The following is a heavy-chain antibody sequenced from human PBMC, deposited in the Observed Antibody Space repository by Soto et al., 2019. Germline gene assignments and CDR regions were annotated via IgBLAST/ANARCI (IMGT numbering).Heavy chain of an antibody. J-gene: IGHJ4*02. V-gene: IGHV3-53*01. CDR1: GFTVSSNY. CDR2: IYGGDDT. D-gene: IGHD3-22*01. Sequence: GGSLRLSCAASGFTVSSNYMGWVRQAPGKGLEWVSVIYGGDDTYYPDSVKGRFTISRDKSKNMLYLQTNSLRAADTAVYYCARRGYEYESSGYYPLFDYWGQGSLVTVSS. CDR3: ARRGYEYESSGYYPLFDY.